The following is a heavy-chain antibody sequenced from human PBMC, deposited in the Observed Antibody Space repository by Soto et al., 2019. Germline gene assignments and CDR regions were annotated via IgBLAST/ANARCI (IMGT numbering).Heavy chain of an antibody. D-gene: IGHD5-18*01. CDR1: VGSVSSGSYY. Sequence: SETLSLTCTVSVGSVSSGSYYWSWFRQPPGKGLEWIGYIYYSGSTNYNPSLKSRVTISVDTSKNQFSLKLSSVTAADTAVYYCAREGGRYSYGSSFFDYWGQGTLVTVSS. J-gene: IGHJ4*02. V-gene: IGHV4-61*01. CDR2: IYYSGST. CDR3: AREGGRYSYGSSFFDY.